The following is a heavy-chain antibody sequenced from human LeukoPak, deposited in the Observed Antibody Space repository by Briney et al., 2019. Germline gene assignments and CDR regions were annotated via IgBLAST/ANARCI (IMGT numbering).Heavy chain of an antibody. J-gene: IGHJ5*02. V-gene: IGHV4-59*11. CDR1: GASISSHY. CDR2: IYDRGST. CDR3: AKIEVGRFDP. Sequence: PSETLSLTCTVTGASISSHYWCWIRQTPGTGLEWIGDIYDRGSTTYNPSLKSRVSISVDTSGNQFSLNLRSVTAADTAVYYCAKIEVGRFDPWGQGTLVTVSS. D-gene: IGHD1-26*01.